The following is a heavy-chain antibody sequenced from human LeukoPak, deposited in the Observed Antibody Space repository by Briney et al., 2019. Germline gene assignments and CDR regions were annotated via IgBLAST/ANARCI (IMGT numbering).Heavy chain of an antibody. CDR3: ARETPEYD. CDR2: ISSSSSTI. V-gene: IGHV3-48*02. J-gene: IGHJ1*01. Sequence: GGSLRLSCAASGFTFSTYGMNWVRPAPGKGPEWVSYISSSSSTIYYADSVKGRFTISRDNAKNSLYLQMNSLRDEDTAVYYCARETPEYDWGQGTLVTVSS. CDR1: GFTFSTYG. D-gene: IGHD1-14*01.